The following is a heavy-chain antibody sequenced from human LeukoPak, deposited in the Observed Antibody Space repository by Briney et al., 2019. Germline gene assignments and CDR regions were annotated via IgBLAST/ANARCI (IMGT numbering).Heavy chain of an antibody. V-gene: IGHV3-7*01. D-gene: IGHD4-17*01. Sequence: PGGSLRLSCAASGFTFSSCWMSWVRQAPGKGLEWVANIKQDGSEKYYVDSVKGRFTISRDNAKNSLYLQMNSLRAEDTAVYYCARDGPVTPSYYYYYGMDVWGQGTTVTVSS. CDR1: GFTFSSCW. J-gene: IGHJ6*02. CDR3: ARDGPVTPSYYYYYGMDV. CDR2: IKQDGSEK.